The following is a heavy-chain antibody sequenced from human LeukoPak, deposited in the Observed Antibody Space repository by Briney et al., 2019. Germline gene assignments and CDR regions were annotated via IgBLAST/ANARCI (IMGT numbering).Heavy chain of an antibody. Sequence: PGGSLRLSCAASGFTFSSNYMSWVGQAPGKGVEGVSIIYSAGSTYYADSVRGRFTISRDSSKNTVSLQMNSLRVDDTAVYFCASGGTGARKYYSDPFHYWGQGTLVTVSS. D-gene: IGHD3-10*01. J-gene: IGHJ4*02. V-gene: IGHV3-53*01. CDR1: GFTFSSNY. CDR3: ASGGTGARKYYSDPFHY. CDR2: IYSAGST.